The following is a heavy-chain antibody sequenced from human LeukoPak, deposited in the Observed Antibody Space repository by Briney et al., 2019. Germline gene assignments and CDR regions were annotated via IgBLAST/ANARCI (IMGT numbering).Heavy chain of an antibody. CDR2: INHSGST. CDR1: GGSFSGYY. D-gene: IGHD5-18*01. V-gene: IGHV4-34*01. CDR3: ARANVDTGFDY. Sequence: SETLSLTCAVYGGSFSGYYWSWICQPPGKGLEWIGEINHSGSTNYNPSLKSRVTISVDTSKNQFSLKLCSVTAADTAVYYCARANVDTGFDYWGQGTLVTVSS. J-gene: IGHJ4*02.